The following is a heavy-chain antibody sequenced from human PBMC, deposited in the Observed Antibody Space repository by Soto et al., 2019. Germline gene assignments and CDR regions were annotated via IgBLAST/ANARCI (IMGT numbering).Heavy chain of an antibody. J-gene: IGHJ6*02. CDR3: ARGGRRSPGMDV. V-gene: IGHV4-31*03. CDR1: GGSISSGGYY. CDR2: IYYSGST. Sequence: QVQLQESGPGLVKPSQTLSLTCTVSGGSISSGGYYWSWIRQHPGKGLEWIGYIYYSGSTYYNPSLKIRVTISIDTSKNPFSLKLRSVTAADTAVYYCARGGRRSPGMDVWGQGTTVTVSS.